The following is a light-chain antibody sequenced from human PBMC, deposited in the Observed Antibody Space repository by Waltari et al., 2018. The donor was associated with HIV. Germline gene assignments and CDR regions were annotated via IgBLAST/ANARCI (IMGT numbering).Light chain of an antibody. CDR3: SSYTNTNIS. J-gene: IGLJ2*01. CDR1: RRAVGTYNY. CDR2: EVS. Sequence: QSALTQPASVSGSPGQSITIPCTGPRRAVGTYNYLSWYQQHPGKAPKLIIYEVSTRPSGISDRFSGSKSDNAASLTIAALQPEDEADYYCSSYTNTNISFGGGTKLTVL. V-gene: IGLV2-14*01.